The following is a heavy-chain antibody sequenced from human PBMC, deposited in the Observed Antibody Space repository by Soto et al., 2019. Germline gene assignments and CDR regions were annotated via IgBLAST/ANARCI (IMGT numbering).Heavy chain of an antibody. CDR2: IKRDGSEE. CDR1: GFTFSDYW. Sequence: EVQLVESGGGLVQSGGSLRLSCAASGFTFSDYWMSWVRQAPGKGLEWVANIKRDGSEEYYADSVKGRFTISRDNAKNSLYLQMNSLRAEDTALYYCATDYISGWYFPFDYWGQGTLVTVSS. CDR3: ATDYISGWYFPFDY. D-gene: IGHD6-13*01. J-gene: IGHJ4*02. V-gene: IGHV3-7*04.